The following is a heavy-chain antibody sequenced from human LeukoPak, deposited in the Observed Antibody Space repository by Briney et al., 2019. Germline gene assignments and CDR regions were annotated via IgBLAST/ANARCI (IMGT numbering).Heavy chain of an antibody. CDR3: ARGLLAAAGGAFDM. CDR1: GLRFSTYA. J-gene: IGHJ3*02. V-gene: IGHV3-23*01. D-gene: IGHD6-13*01. CDR2: INDIGSGR. Sequence: PGGSLRLSCAASGLRFSTYALNWVRQAPGKGLGWVSNINDIGSGRHYADSVKGRFTVSRDNSRSTLFLQMNSLRDEDTAVYYCARGLLAAAGGAFDMWGQGTMVTVSS.